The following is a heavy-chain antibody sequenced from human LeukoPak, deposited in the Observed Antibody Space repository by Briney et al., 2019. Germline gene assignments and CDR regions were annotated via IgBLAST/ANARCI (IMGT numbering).Heavy chain of an antibody. V-gene: IGHV1-69*06. CDR1: GGTFSSYA. CDR2: IIPIFGTA. J-gene: IGHJ4*02. D-gene: IGHD3-22*01. Sequence: GASVKVSCKASGGTFSSYAISWVRQAPGQGLEWMGGIIPIFGTANYAQKFQGRVTITADKSTSTAYMELSSLRSEDTAVYYCARTPASNYYDSSGYYYYFGYWGQGTLVTVSS. CDR3: ARTPASNYYDSSGYYYYFGY.